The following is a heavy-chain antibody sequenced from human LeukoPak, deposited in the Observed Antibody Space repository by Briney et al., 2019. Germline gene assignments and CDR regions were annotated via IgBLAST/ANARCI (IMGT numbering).Heavy chain of an antibody. CDR3: ARGSGLERTFDY. J-gene: IGHJ4*02. Sequence: GGSLRLSCAASGFTFSSYSMNWVRQAPGKGLEWVSYISSSGSTIYYADSVKGRFTISRDNAKNSLYLQMNSLRAEDTAVYYCARGSGLERTFDYWGQGTLVTVSS. CDR1: GFTFSSYS. CDR2: ISSSGSTI. V-gene: IGHV3-48*04. D-gene: IGHD1-1*01.